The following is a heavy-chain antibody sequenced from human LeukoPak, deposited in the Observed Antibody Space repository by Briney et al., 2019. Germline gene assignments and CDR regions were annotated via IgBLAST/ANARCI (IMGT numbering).Heavy chain of an antibody. D-gene: IGHD3-22*01. CDR3: ATYPYYYDSSGYPFDY. CDR1: GYTLTELS. Sequence: DSVKVSCKVSGYTLTELSMHWVRQAPGKGLEWMGGFDPEDGETIYAQKFQGRVTMTEDTSTDTAYMELSSLRSEDTAVYYCATYPYYYDSSGYPFDYWGQGTLVTVSS. J-gene: IGHJ4*02. CDR2: FDPEDGET. V-gene: IGHV1-24*01.